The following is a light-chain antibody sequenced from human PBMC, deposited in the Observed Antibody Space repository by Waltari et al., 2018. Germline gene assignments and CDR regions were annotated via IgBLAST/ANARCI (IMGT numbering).Light chain of an antibody. Sequence: DIVMTQTPLSLSVTPGQPASISCKSSQSLLHSDGKTYLYWYLQKPGQSPQLLIYEVSSRFSGVPDRFSGSGSGTDFTLTISSLQPEDFATYYCQQSYSTLFTFGPGTKVDIK. CDR1: QSLLHSDGKTY. CDR3: QQSYSTLFT. CDR2: EVS. V-gene: IGKV2-29*01. J-gene: IGKJ3*01.